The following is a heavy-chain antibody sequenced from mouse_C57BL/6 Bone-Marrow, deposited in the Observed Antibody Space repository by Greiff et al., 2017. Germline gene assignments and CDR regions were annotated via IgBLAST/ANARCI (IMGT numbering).Heavy chain of an antibody. D-gene: IGHD1-1*01. CDR1: GFTFSSYG. J-gene: IGHJ2*01. V-gene: IGHV5-6*01. CDR3: ARQDYYGDY. Sequence: EVHLVESGGDLVKPGGSLKLSCAASGFTFSSYGMSWVRQTPDKRLEWVATISSGGSYTYYPDSVKGRFTISRDNAKNTLYLQMSSLKSEDTAMYYCARQDYYGDYWGQGTTLTVSS. CDR2: ISSGGSYT.